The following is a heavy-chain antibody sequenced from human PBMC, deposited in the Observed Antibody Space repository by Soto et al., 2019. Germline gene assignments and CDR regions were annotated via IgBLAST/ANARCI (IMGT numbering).Heavy chain of an antibody. J-gene: IGHJ4*02. V-gene: IGHV3-30-3*01. CDR2: ISYGGGNK. Sequence: QVQLGESGGGVVQPGGSLRLSCAASGFTFSTSVMHWVRQAPGKGLEWLAIISYGGGNKYYADSVKGRFTISRDISESTLYLQMNSLRTEDTAVYYCAREEFEDGRGHFDYWGQGTLVSVSS. D-gene: IGHD3-22*01. CDR1: GFTFSTSV. CDR3: AREEFEDGRGHFDY.